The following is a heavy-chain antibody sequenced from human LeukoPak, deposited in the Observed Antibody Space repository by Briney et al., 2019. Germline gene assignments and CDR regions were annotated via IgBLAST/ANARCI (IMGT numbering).Heavy chain of an antibody. CDR1: GYSFPSYG. Sequence: ASVKVSCTASGYSFPSYGISWVRQAPGQGLEWMGWISAYNGNTNYAQKLQGRVTMTTDTSTSTAYMELRSLRSDDTAVYYCARDPTIAVAGTGLDYWGQGTLVTVSS. J-gene: IGHJ4*02. V-gene: IGHV1-18*01. D-gene: IGHD6-19*01. CDR3: ARDPTIAVAGTGLDY. CDR2: ISAYNGNT.